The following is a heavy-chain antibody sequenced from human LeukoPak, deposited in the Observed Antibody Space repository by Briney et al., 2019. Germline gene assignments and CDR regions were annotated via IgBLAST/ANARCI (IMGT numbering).Heavy chain of an antibody. Sequence: GGSLRLSCAAAGFPFSSYAMSWVRQAPGKGLDWVSVISGSGGSTYYADSVKGRFIISRDNSKNKLYLQMNSLRAEDTAIYYCAKGCGGSCYSEFDYWGQGTLVTVSS. CDR2: ISGSGGST. J-gene: IGHJ4*02. D-gene: IGHD2-15*01. CDR1: GFPFSSYA. CDR3: AKGCGGSCYSEFDY. V-gene: IGHV3-23*01.